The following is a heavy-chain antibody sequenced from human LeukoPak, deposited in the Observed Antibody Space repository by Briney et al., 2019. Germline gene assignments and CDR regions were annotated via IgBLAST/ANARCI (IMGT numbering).Heavy chain of an antibody. CDR1: GYNFTIYG. V-gene: IGHV1-46*01. J-gene: IGHJ4*02. D-gene: IGHD3-9*01. CDR2: INPSGGST. Sequence: GASVKVSCRASGYNFTIYGISWVRQAPGQGLEWMGIINPSGGSTSYAQKFQGRVTMTRDTSTSTVYMELSSLRSDDTAVYYCARYYDILTGYLSYFDYWGQGTLVTVSS. CDR3: ARYYDILTGYLSYFDY.